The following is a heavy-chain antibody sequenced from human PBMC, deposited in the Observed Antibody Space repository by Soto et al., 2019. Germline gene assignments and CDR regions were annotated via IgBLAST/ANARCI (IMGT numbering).Heavy chain of an antibody. J-gene: IGHJ5*01. CDR3: ARDILSGGAYPDS. D-gene: IGHD3-10*01. CDR2: ISSGSSYI. Sequence: EVHLVESGGGLVKPGGSLRLSCAASGFTFSGYTMNWVRQAPGKGLEWISSISSGSSYIYYAGSVKGRFTISRDNARNSVFLEMKTLRADDTAVYYCARDILSGGAYPDSWGQGTKVTVSS. V-gene: IGHV3-21*01. CDR1: GFTFSGYT.